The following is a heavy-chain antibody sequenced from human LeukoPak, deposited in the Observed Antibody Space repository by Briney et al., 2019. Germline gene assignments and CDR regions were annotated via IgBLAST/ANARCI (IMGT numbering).Heavy chain of an antibody. D-gene: IGHD3-22*01. V-gene: IGHV4-34*01. CDR1: GGSFSGYY. Sequence: SVTLSLTCAVYGGSFSGYYWSWIRQPPGKGLEWIGEINHSGSTNYNPSLKSRVTISVDTSKNQFSLKLSSVTAADTAVYYCASGAPGYYDSSGYIDYWGQGTLVTVSS. J-gene: IGHJ4*02. CDR3: ASGAPGYYDSSGYIDY. CDR2: INHSGST.